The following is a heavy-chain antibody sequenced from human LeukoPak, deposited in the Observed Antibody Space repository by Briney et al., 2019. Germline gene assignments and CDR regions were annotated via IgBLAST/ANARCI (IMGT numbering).Heavy chain of an antibody. J-gene: IGHJ4*02. CDR2: IYPGDSDT. CDR3: ARLPGIVATIERYFDY. V-gene: IGHV5-51*01. D-gene: IGHD5-12*01. CDR1: GYRFNSYW. Sequence: GESLKISCKGSGYRFNSYWIGWVRQMPGKGLEWVGIIYPGDSDTRYSPSFQGQVTISADKSISTAYLQWSSLKASDTAMYYCARLPGIVATIERYFDYWGQGTLVTVSS.